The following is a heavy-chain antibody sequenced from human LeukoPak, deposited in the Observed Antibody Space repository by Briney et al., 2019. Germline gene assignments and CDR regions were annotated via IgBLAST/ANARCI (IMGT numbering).Heavy chain of an antibody. J-gene: IGHJ6*02. CDR1: GFTFSSYT. V-gene: IGHV3-21*01. Sequence: PGGSLRLSCAASGFTFSSYTMNWVRQAPGKGLEWVSSISTGSTYIYYADAVKGRFTISRDNAKNSLYLQMNSLRAEDTAVYYCARDFSPRYFDWLPRYYYYGMDVWGQGTTVTVSS. D-gene: IGHD3-9*01. CDR3: ARDFSPRYFDWLPRYYYYGMDV. CDR2: ISTGSTYI.